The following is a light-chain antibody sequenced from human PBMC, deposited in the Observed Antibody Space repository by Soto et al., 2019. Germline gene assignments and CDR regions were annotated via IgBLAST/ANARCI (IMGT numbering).Light chain of an antibody. V-gene: IGKV3-20*01. CDR2: GAS. CDR3: QQCGSSRFT. Sequence: EVVLTQSPVTLSLSPGERATLSCRASQSVSSPYLAWYQQKPGQPPRLLIYGASSRATDIPDRFIGSGSGTESTLPNARLPPADFAMTCCQQCGSSRFTFGPGTMVDI. J-gene: IGKJ3*01. CDR1: QSVSSPY.